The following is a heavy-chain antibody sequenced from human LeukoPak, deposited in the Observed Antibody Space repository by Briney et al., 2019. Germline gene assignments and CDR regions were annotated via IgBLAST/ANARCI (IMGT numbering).Heavy chain of an antibody. CDR2: ISYDGSNK. J-gene: IGHJ6*02. D-gene: IGHD1-20*01. CDR1: GFTFSSYG. Sequence: PGGSLRLSCAASGFTFSSYGMHWVRQAPGKGLEWVAVISYDGSNKYYADSVKGRFTISRDNSKNTLYLQMNSLRAEGTAVYYCAYARITGTRGYYGMDVWGQGTTVTVSS. V-gene: IGHV3-30*03. CDR3: AYARITGTRGYYGMDV.